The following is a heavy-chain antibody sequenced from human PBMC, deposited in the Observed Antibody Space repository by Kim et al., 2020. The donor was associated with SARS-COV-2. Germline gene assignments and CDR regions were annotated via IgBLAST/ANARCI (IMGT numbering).Heavy chain of an antibody. D-gene: IGHD6-19*01. V-gene: IGHV3-30-3*01. CDR2: ISYDGSIK. Sequence: QPPGEGLECVAFISYDGSIKYYADSVRGRFTISRDNSKNTLYLQMNNLRTEDTAVFYCVRDYDSSGCPWGQGTLVTVSS. J-gene: IGHJ5*02. CDR3: VRDYDSSGCP.